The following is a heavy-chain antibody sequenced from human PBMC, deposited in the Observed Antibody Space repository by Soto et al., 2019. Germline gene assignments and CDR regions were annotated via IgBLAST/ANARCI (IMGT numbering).Heavy chain of an antibody. J-gene: IGHJ4*02. CDR3: ARVAQYSGYDLFDY. CDR2: IYYSGST. Sequence: SETLSLTCTVSGGSISSYYWSWIRQPPGKGLEWIGYIYYSGSTNYNPSLKSRVTISVDTSKNQFSLKLSSVTAADTAVYYCARVAQYSGYDLFDYWGQGTLVTVSS. CDR1: GGSISSYY. D-gene: IGHD5-12*01. V-gene: IGHV4-59*01.